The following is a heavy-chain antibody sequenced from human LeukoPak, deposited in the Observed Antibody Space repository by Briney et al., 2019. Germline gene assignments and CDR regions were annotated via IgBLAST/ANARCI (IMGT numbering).Heavy chain of an antibody. CDR3: ARDAAGLDY. CDR2: IKGDGTTT. D-gene: IGHD1-14*01. V-gene: IGHV3-74*01. J-gene: IGHJ4*02. CDR1: GFTFRNHW. Sequence: PGGSLRLSCAASGFTFRNHWMHWVRQTPGKGLVWVSRIKGDGTTTTYADSVKGRFTISRDNAKNTVYLQMNSLKGEVSVVYYCARDAAGLDYWGQGTLVTDSS.